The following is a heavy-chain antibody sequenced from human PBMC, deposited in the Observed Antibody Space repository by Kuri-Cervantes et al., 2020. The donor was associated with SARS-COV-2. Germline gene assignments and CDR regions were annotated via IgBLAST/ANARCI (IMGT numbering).Heavy chain of an antibody. Sequence: SETLSLTCTVSGYSISSGYYWGWIRQPPGKGLEWIGYIYHSGSTYYNPSLKSRVTISVDTSKNQFSLKLSSVTAADTAVYYCARGGSNNYDFWSGYYKRGPYYYYYYMDVWGKGTTVTVSS. D-gene: IGHD3-3*01. V-gene: IGHV4-38-2*02. CDR3: ARGGSNNYDFWSGYYKRGPYYYYYYMDV. CDR1: GYSISSGYY. CDR2: IYHSGST. J-gene: IGHJ6*03.